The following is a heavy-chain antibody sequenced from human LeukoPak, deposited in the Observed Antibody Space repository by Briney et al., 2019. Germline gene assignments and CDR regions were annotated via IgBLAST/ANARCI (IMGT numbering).Heavy chain of an antibody. V-gene: IGHV3-30*18. J-gene: IGHJ5*02. Sequence: GGSLRLSCAASGFTFSSYGMYWVRQAPGKGLEWVAVISYDGSNKYYADSVKGRFTISRDNSKNTLYLQMNSLRAEDTAVYYCAKGGYYYDSSGYYPSAPWGQGTLVTVSS. CDR3: AKGGYYYDSSGYYPSAP. CDR2: ISYDGSNK. CDR1: GFTFSSYG. D-gene: IGHD3-22*01.